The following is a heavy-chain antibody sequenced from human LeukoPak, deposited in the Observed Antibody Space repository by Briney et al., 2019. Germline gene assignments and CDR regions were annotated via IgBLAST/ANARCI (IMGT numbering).Heavy chain of an antibody. J-gene: IGHJ4*02. CDR3: ATRIKGYDFWSSIDY. V-gene: IGHV3-48*01. CDR2: ISSSSSTI. CDR1: GFTFSSYS. Sequence: GGSLRLSCAASGFTFSSYSMNWVRQAPGKGLEWVSYISSSSSTIYYADSVKGRFTISRDNSKNTLYLQMNSLRAEDTAVYYCATRIKGYDFWSSIDYWGQGTLVTVSS. D-gene: IGHD3-3*01.